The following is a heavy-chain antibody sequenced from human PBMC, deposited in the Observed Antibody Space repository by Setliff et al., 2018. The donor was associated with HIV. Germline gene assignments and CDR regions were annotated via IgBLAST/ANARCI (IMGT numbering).Heavy chain of an antibody. J-gene: IGHJ4*02. V-gene: IGHV1-3*01. D-gene: IGHD6-13*01. CDR1: GDTFTTYA. Sequence: ASVKVSCKASGDTFTTYALHWVRQAPGQRLEWMGWFNAGNGDTKSSQKFQGRVTITRDTSASTAYMELSSLRSEDTGVYYCAIGSSNWPHRPNNYYFDYWGQGTPVTVSS. CDR2: FNAGNGDT. CDR3: AIGSSNWPHRPNNYYFDY.